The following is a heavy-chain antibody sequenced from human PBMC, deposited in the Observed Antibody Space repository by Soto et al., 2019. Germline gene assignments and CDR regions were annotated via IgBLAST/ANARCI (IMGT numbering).Heavy chain of an antibody. Sequence: SETLSLTCTVSGGSISSYYWSWIRQPPGKGLEWIGYIYYSGSTNYNPSLKSRVTISVDTSKNQFSLKLSSVTAADTAVYYCAGTSLYIPVNDYWGQGTLVTVSS. J-gene: IGHJ4*02. CDR3: AGTSLYIPVNDY. V-gene: IGHV4-59*08. CDR2: IYYSGST. CDR1: GGSISSYY. D-gene: IGHD4-17*01.